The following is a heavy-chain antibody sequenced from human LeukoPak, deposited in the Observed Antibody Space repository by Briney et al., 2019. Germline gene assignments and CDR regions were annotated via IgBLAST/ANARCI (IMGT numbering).Heavy chain of an antibody. CDR1: GFTISSYT. V-gene: IGHV3-21*01. J-gene: IGHJ3*02. Sequence: GGSLRLSCAASGFTISSYTTNWVRQAPGKGLEWGSSISNSGFYIYYADSVKGRFVVSRDNANNSLYLQMNSLRDEDTAVYYCVTDGASDIWGQGTMVTVSS. CDR3: VTDGASDI. CDR2: ISNSGFYI.